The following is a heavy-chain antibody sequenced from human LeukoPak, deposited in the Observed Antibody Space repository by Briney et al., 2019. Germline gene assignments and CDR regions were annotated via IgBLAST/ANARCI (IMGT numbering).Heavy chain of an antibody. CDR1: GFTFSSYA. V-gene: IGHV3-23*01. CDR3: AKASLRFLEWLPPDAFDI. Sequence: GGSLRLSCAASGFTFSSYAMSWVRQAPGKGLEWVSAISGSGGSTYYADSVKGRFTISRDNSKNTLYLQMNSLRAEDTAVYYCAKASLRFLEWLPPDAFDIWGQGTMVTVSS. J-gene: IGHJ3*02. D-gene: IGHD3-3*01. CDR2: ISGSGGST.